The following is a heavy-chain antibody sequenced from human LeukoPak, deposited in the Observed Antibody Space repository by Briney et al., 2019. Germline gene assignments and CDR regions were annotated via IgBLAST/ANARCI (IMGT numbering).Heavy chain of an antibody. Sequence: GGSLRLSCAASGFTFSSYGMHWVRQAPGKGLEWVAVISYDGSNKYYADSVKGRFTISRDNSKNTLYLQMNSLRAEDTAVYYCAKDGYSSSWYLHYYYYGMDVWGQGTTVTVSS. J-gene: IGHJ6*02. CDR3: AKDGYSSSWYLHYYYYGMDV. D-gene: IGHD6-13*01. CDR1: GFTFSSYG. V-gene: IGHV3-30*18. CDR2: ISYDGSNK.